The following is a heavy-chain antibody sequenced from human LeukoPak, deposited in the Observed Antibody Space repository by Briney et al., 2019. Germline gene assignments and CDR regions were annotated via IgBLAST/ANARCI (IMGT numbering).Heavy chain of an antibody. J-gene: IGHJ4*02. D-gene: IGHD6-6*01. CDR2: ISSSSSTI. Sequence: GGSLRLSCAASGFTFSSYSMNWVRQAPGRGLEWVSYISSSSSTIYYADSVEGRFTISRDNARNSLYLQMNSLRAEDTAVYYCASSLGFQLVGINWGQGTLVTVSS. V-gene: IGHV3-48*04. CDR1: GFTFSSYS. CDR3: ASSLGFQLVGIN.